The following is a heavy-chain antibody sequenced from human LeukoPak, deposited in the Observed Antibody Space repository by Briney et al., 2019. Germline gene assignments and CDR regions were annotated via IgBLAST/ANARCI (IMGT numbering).Heavy chain of an antibody. D-gene: IGHD2/OR15-2a*01. CDR1: GFTFSSYA. V-gene: IGHV3-23*01. J-gene: IGHJ3*02. CDR3: AKDWRGTTESRRPDAVDI. Sequence: GGSLRLSCAASGFTFSSYAMSWVRQAPGKGLEWVSAISGSGGSTYYADSVKGRFTISRDNSKNTLYLQMNSLRAEDTAVYYCAKDWRGTTESRRPDAVDIWGQGTMVTVSS. CDR2: ISGSGGST.